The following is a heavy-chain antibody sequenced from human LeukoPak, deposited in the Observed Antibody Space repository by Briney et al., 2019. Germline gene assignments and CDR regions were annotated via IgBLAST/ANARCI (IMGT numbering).Heavy chain of an antibody. V-gene: IGHV3-30*03. Sequence: PGGSLRLSCAASGFTFSSYGMHWVRQAPGKGLEWVAVMSHDGSKKYYADSVKGRFTISRDNSKNTLYLQMNSLRAEDTALYYCARGGSYGGYHSYWGQGTLVTVSS. CDR1: GFTFSSYG. CDR3: ARGGSYGGYHSY. J-gene: IGHJ4*02. D-gene: IGHD4-23*01. CDR2: MSHDGSKK.